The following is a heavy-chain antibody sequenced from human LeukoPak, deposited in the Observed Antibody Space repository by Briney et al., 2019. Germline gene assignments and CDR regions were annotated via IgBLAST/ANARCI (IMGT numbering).Heavy chain of an antibody. CDR1: GFTFSSYW. J-gene: IGHJ4*02. D-gene: IGHD5/OR15-5a*01. V-gene: IGHV3-7*01. CDR3: VRGDLRLPRSTPDC. CDR2: IKQDGSEK. Sequence: GGSLRLSCAASGFTFSSYWMSWVRQAPGRGLEWVANIKQDGSEKNYVDSVKGRFTISRDNAKTSLYLQMNSLRVEDTAVYYCVRGDLRLPRSTPDCWGQGTLVTVSS.